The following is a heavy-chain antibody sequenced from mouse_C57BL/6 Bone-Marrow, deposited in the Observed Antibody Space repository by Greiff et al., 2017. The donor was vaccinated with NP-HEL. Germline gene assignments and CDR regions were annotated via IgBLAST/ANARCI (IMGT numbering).Heavy chain of an antibody. Sequence: EVQLQESGPELVKPGASVKIPCKASGYTFTDYNMDWVKQSHGKSLEWIGDINPNNGGTIYNQKFKGKATLTVDKSSSTAYMELRSLTSEDTAVYYCAKGPRIEGLTDYAMDYWGQGTSVTVSS. CDR1: GYTFTDYN. D-gene: IGHD1-1*01. J-gene: IGHJ4*01. V-gene: IGHV1-18*01. CDR2: INPNNGGT. CDR3: AKGPRIEGLTDYAMDY.